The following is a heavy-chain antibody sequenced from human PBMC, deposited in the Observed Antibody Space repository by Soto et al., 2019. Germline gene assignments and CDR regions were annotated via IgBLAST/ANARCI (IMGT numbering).Heavy chain of an antibody. V-gene: IGHV3-33*01. Sequence: GGSLRLSCAASGFTFSSYGMHWVRQAPGKGLEWVAVIWYDGSNKYYADSVKGRFTISRDNSKNTLYLQMNSLRAEDTAVYYCARDSYDSSGYYYVDYWGQGTLVTVSS. J-gene: IGHJ4*02. CDR1: GFTFSSYG. D-gene: IGHD3-22*01. CDR3: ARDSYDSSGYYYVDY. CDR2: IWYDGSNK.